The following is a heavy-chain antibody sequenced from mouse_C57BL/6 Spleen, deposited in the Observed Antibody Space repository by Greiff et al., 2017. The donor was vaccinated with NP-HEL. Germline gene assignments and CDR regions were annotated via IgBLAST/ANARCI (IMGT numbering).Heavy chain of an antibody. CDR3: TRDPGAY. V-gene: IGHV1-18*01. Sequence: EVKLMESGPELVKPGASVKIPCKASGYTFTDYNMDWVKQSHGKSLEWIGDINPNNGGTIYNQKFKGKATLTVDKSSSTAYMELRSLTSEDTAVYYCTRDPGAYWGQGTLVTVSA. CDR1: GYTFTDYN. J-gene: IGHJ3*01. CDR2: INPNNGGT.